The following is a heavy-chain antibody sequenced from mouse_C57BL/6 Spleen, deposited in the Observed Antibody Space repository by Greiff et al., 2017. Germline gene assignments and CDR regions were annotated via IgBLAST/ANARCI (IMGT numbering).Heavy chain of an antibody. CDR3: ARGGTTVGADGGYFDV. V-gene: IGHV5-17*01. CDR1: GFTFSDYG. D-gene: IGHD1-1*01. Sequence: EVQVVESGGGLVKPGGSLKLSCAASGFTFSDYGMHWVRQAPEKGLEWVAYISSGSSTIYYADTVKGRFTISRDNAKNTLFLQMTSLRSEDTAMYYCARGGTTVGADGGYFDVWGTGTTVTVSS. CDR2: ISSGSSTI. J-gene: IGHJ1*03.